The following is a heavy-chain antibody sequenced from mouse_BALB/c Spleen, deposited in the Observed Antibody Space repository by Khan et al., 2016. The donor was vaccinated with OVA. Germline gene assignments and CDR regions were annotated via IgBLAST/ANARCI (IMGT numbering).Heavy chain of an antibody. D-gene: IGHD2-10*01. CDR2: IWSDGSK. CDR3: ARQPYYHYNVMDY. V-gene: IGHV2-6-1*01. CDR1: GFSLTNYG. Sequence: QVQLKESGPGLVAPSQSLSITCTISGFSLTNYGVHWVRQPPGKGLEWLVVIWSDGSKTYNSALKSRLTISQDNSKSQVFLKMNSIQTADTAMYFCARQPYYHYNVMDYWGQGTSVTVSS. J-gene: IGHJ4*01.